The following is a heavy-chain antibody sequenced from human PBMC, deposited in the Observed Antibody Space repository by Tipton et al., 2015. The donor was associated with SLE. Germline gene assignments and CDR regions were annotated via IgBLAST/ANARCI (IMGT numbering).Heavy chain of an antibody. V-gene: IGHV3-53*04. J-gene: IGHJ4*02. CDR3: ARHKGSGWYRGVFDY. Sequence: SLRLSCAASGFTVSSNYMSWVRQAPGKGLEWVSVIYSAGSIYYADSVKGRFTVSRHNSKNTLSLLMNGLRPEDTAVYYCARHKGSGWYRGVFDYWGQGTLVTVSS. CDR2: IYSAGSI. CDR1: GFTVSSNY. D-gene: IGHD6-19*01.